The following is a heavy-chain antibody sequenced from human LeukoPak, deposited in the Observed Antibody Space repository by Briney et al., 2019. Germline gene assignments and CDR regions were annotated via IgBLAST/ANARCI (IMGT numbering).Heavy chain of an antibody. Sequence: GGSLRLSCAASGFTFSSYSMNWVRQAPGKGLEWVSSISSSSSYIYYADLVKGRFTISRDNAKNSLYLQMNSLRAEDTAVYYCARRSSSGYDAFDIWGQGTMVTVSS. CDR1: GFTFSSYS. CDR2: ISSSSSYI. D-gene: IGHD3-22*01. V-gene: IGHV3-21*01. J-gene: IGHJ3*02. CDR3: ARRSSSGYDAFDI.